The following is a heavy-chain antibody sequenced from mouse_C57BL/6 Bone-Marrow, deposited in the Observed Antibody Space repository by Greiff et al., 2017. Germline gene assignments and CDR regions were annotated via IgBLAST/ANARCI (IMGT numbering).Heavy chain of an antibody. D-gene: IGHD4-1*01. J-gene: IGHJ1*03. CDR2: IWGVGST. CDR3: ARRNWDERYFDV. V-gene: IGHV2-6*01. CDR1: GFSLTSYG. Sequence: VKLVESGPGLVAPSQSLSITCTVSGFSLTSYGVDWVRQSPGKGLEWLGVIWGVGSTNYNSALKSRLSISKDNSKSQVFLKMNSLQTDDTAMYYCARRNWDERYFDVWGTGTTVTVSS.